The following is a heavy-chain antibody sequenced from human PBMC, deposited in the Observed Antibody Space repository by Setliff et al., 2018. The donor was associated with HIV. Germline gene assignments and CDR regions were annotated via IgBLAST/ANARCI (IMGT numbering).Heavy chain of an antibody. V-gene: IGHV3-23*01. CDR1: GFIFSSYA. CDR2: ISGSGANT. Sequence: LRLSCAASGFIFSSYAMSWVRQAPGKGLEWVSAISGSGANTYYADSVKGRFTISRDNSKNTLYLQMNGLRAEDTAVYYCAKDWDITIFAVVIGGGFDFWGQGALVTVSS. CDR3: AKDWDITIFAVVIGGGFDF. J-gene: IGHJ3*01. D-gene: IGHD3-3*01.